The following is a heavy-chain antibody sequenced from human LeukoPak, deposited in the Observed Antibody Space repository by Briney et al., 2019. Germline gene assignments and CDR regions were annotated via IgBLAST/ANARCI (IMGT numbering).Heavy chain of an antibody. CDR3: AKDRRSNGSGSPSGYMDV. D-gene: IGHD3-10*01. V-gene: IGHV3-23*01. CDR2: ISGDGDST. J-gene: IGHJ6*03. CDR1: GFTFSSFG. Sequence: PGGSLRLSCVASGFTFSSFGLIWVRQAPGKGLEWVSAISGDGDSTYYADSVKGRFTISRDDSKNTLYLQMNSLRAEDTAVYYCAKDRRSNGSGSPSGYMDVWGKGTTVTVSS.